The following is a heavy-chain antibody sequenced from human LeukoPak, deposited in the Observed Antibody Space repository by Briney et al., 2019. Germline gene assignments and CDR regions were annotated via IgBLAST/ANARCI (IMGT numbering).Heavy chain of an antibody. CDR1: GFTFSSYS. Sequence: GGSLRLSCAASGFTFSSYSMNWVRQAPGKGLEWVSSISSSSSYIYYADSVKGRFTISRDNAKNSLYLQMNSLRAEDTALYYCAKDMVRGSGSYYIFDYWGQGTLVTVSS. CDR2: ISSSSSYI. V-gene: IGHV3-21*04. CDR3: AKDMVRGSGSYYIFDY. D-gene: IGHD3-10*01. J-gene: IGHJ4*02.